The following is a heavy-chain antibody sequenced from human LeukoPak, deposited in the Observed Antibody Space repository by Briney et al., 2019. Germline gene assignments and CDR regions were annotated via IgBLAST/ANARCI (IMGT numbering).Heavy chain of an antibody. V-gene: IGHV1-2*02. D-gene: IGHD4-11*01. CDR2: INPNSGGT. CDR3: ARDAIVRDYSNSDY. CDR1: GYTFTGYY. J-gene: IGHJ4*02. Sequence: AAVKVSCKASGYTFTGYYIHWVRQAPGQGLEWMGWINPNSGGTNYAQKFQGRVTMTRDTSISTAYMELSRLTSDDTAVYYCARDAIVRDYSNSDYWGQGTLVTVSS.